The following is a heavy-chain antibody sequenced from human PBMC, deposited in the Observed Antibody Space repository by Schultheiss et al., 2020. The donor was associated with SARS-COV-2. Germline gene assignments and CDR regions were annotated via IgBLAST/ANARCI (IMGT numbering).Heavy chain of an antibody. Sequence: SETLSLTCTVSGGSISSYYWSWIRRPPGKGLEWIGYIYYSGSTNYNPSLKSRVTISVDTSKNQFSLKLSSVTAADTAVYYCARSGYSYGLGGWFDPWGQGTLVTVSS. CDR2: IYYSGST. CDR3: ARSGYSYGLGGWFDP. D-gene: IGHD5-18*01. J-gene: IGHJ5*02. V-gene: IGHV4-59*01. CDR1: GGSISSYY.